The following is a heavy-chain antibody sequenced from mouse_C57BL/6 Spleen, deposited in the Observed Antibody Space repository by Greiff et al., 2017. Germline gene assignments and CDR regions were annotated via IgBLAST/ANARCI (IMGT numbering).Heavy chain of an antibody. D-gene: IGHD2-4*01. J-gene: IGHJ4*01. CDR1: GYTFTNYW. CDR2: IHPSDSDT. V-gene: IGHV1-74*01. CDR3: AINYDYPYYYAMDY. Sequence: VQLQQPGAELVKPGASVKVSCKASGYTFTNYWMHWVKQRPGQGLEWIGRIHPSDSDTNYNQKFKGKATLTVDKSSSTAYMQLSSLTSEDSAVYYCAINYDYPYYYAMDYWGQGTSVTVSS.